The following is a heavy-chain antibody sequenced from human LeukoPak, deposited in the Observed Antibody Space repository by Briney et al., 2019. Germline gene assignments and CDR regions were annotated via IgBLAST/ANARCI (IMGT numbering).Heavy chain of an antibody. CDR1: GFTFSSYG. D-gene: IGHD6-13*01. V-gene: IGHV3-23*01. J-gene: IGHJ5*02. CDR3: AKDPIAAAGMNWFDP. Sequence: GGSLRLSCAASGFTFSSYGMSRVRQAPGKGLEWVSAISGSGGSTYYADSVKGRFTISRDNSKNTLYLQMNSLRAEDTAVYYCAKDPIAAAGMNWFDPWGQGTLVTVSS. CDR2: ISGSGGST.